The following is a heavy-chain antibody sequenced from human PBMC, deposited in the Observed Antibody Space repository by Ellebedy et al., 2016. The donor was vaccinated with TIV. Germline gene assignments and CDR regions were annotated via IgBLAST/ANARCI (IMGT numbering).Heavy chain of an antibody. J-gene: IGHJ4*02. CDR1: GFTFSNYW. CDR2: IKEDGSEK. CDR3: AKKSSQLTAYSPFAN. D-gene: IGHD3-9*01. V-gene: IGHV3-7*03. Sequence: GESLKISCAASGFTFSNYWMSWVRQAPGKGLEWVANIKEDGSEKNYVDSVKGRFTISRDNAKNSLYLQMNSLRAEDTAVYSCAKKSSQLTAYSPFANWGQGTLVTVSS.